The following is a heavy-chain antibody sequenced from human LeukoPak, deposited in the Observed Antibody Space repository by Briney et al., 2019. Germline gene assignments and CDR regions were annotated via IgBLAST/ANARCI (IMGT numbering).Heavy chain of an antibody. Sequence: SETLTLTCTVSGGSISSYYWSWIRQPPGKGLEWIGYIYYSGSTNYNPSLKSRVTISVDTSKNQFSLKLSSVTAADTAVYYCARPQGGSGIFYAFDIWGQGTMVTVSS. CDR1: GGSISSYY. D-gene: IGHD3-10*01. CDR3: ARPQGGSGIFYAFDI. V-gene: IGHV4-59*08. J-gene: IGHJ3*02. CDR2: IYYSGST.